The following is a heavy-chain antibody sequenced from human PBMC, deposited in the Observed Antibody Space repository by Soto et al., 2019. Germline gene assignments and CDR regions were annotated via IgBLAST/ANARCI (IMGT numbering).Heavy chain of an antibody. V-gene: IGHV4-59*08. Sequence: LETLSLTCTVSGGSISSYYWSWIRQPPGKGLEWIGYIYYSGSTNYNPSLKSRVTISVDTSKNQFSLKLSSVTAADTAVYYCARQATVTTPIDYWGQGTLVTVSS. CDR1: GGSISSYY. CDR2: IYYSGST. J-gene: IGHJ4*02. CDR3: ARQATVTTPIDY. D-gene: IGHD4-17*01.